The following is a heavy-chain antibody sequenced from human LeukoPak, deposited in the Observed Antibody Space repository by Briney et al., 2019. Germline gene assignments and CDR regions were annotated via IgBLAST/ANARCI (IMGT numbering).Heavy chain of an antibody. V-gene: IGHV1-69*04. Sequence: WSSVKDSCKASGGTFSRCAISWVRQAPGQRLERMVRIIPILGIPNYAQTFQGRVTITADKSTSTAYMELRSLRSEATAVYYCAGDRLGDEVDCSGRTWHNNTFDYWGQGTLVTVSS. D-gene: IGHD2-15*01. CDR2: IIPILGIP. J-gene: IGHJ4*02. CDR3: AGDRLGDEVDCSGRTWHNNTFDY. CDR1: GGTFSRCA.